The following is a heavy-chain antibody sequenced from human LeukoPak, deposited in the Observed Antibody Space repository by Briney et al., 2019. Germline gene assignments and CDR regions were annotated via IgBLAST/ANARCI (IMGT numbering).Heavy chain of an antibody. Sequence: SETLSLTCAVYGGSFSGYYWSWIRQPPGKGLEWIGEINHSGSTNYNPSLKSRVTISVDTSKNQFSLKLSSVTAADTAVYYCARRPWIQLWPWDYWGQGTLVTVSS. D-gene: IGHD5-18*01. V-gene: IGHV4-34*01. CDR1: GGSFSGYY. CDR3: ARRPWIQLWPWDY. CDR2: INHSGST. J-gene: IGHJ4*02.